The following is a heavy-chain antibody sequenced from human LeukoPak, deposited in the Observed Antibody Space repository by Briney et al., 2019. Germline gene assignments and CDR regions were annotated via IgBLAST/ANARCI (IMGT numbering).Heavy chain of an antibody. D-gene: IGHD3-3*01. CDR2: IYYSGST. CDR3: VRGVTIFGVVTPPYDAFDI. V-gene: IGHV4-59*01. J-gene: IGHJ3*02. Sequence: KPSETLSLTCTVSGGSISSYYWSWIRQPPGKGLEWIGYIYYSGSTNYNPSLKSRVTISVDTSKNQFSLKLSSVTAADTAVYYCVRGVTIFGVVTPPYDAFDIWGQGTMVTVSS. CDR1: GGSISSYY.